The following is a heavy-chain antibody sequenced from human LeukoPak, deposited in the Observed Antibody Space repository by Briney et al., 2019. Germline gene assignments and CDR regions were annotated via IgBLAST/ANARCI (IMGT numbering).Heavy chain of an antibody. J-gene: IGHJ4*02. V-gene: IGHV4-39*01. Sequence: SETLSPTCTVSGGSISSSSYYWGWIRQPPGKGLEWIGSIYYSGSTYYNSSLKSRVTISVDTSKTQFPLKLSSVTAADTAVYYCASLLVREDYWGQGTLVTVSS. CDR3: ASLLVREDY. CDR1: GGSISSSSYY. D-gene: IGHD3-10*02. CDR2: IYYSGST.